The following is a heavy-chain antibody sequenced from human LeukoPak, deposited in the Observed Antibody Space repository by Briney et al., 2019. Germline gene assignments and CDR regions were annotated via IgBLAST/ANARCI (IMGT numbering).Heavy chain of an antibody. V-gene: IGHV4-59*08. D-gene: IGHD5-24*01. CDR3: ARHQMATISHFDY. J-gene: IGHJ4*02. CDR1: GGSISSYY. Sequence: SETLSLTCTVPGGSISSYYWSWIRQPPGKGLEWIGYIYYSGSTNYNPSLKSRVTISVDTSKNQFSLKLSSVTAADTAVYYCARHQMATISHFDYWGQGTLVTVSS. CDR2: IYYSGST.